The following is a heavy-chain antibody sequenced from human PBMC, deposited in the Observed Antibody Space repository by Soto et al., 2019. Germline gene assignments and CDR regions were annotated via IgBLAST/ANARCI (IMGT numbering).Heavy chain of an antibody. CDR1: GFSLINYN. CDR2: ISLIGTYI. Sequence: EVQLVESGGGLVKPGGSLRLSCEVSGFSLINYNMNWVRQAPGKGLEWVSYISLIGTYISYADSVKGRFTISRDNAKNLLYLQMDSLRAEDTAVYYCARRGSEVTTGGGALEIWGQGTMVTVSS. J-gene: IGHJ3*02. V-gene: IGHV3-21*01. D-gene: IGHD4-17*01. CDR3: ARRGSEVTTGGGALEI.